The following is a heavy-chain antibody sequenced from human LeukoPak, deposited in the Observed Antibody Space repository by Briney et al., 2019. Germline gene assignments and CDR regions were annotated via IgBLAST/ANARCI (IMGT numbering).Heavy chain of an antibody. CDR3: AKDNLEWLFADKYYFDY. Sequence: QSGGSLRLSCAASGFTFSSSAMHWVRQAPGKGLEWVAFIRYDGSNKYYADSVKGRFTISRDNSKNTLYLQMNSLRAEDTAVYYCAKDNLEWLFADKYYFDYWGQGTLVTVSS. CDR2: IRYDGSNK. J-gene: IGHJ4*02. V-gene: IGHV3-30*02. CDR1: GFTFSSSA. D-gene: IGHD3-3*01.